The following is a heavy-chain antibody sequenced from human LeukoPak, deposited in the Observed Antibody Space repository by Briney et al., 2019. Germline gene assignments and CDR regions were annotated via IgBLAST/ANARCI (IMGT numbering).Heavy chain of an antibody. V-gene: IGHV4-34*01. CDR2: INHSGST. J-gene: IGHJ5*02. CDR1: GGSFSGYY. CDR3: AGGQYDSSGQYNWFDP. D-gene: IGHD3-22*01. Sequence: SETLSLTCAVYGGSFSGYYWSWIRQPPGKGLEWIGEINHSGSTNYNPSLKSRVTISVDTSKNQFSLKLSSVTAADTAVYYCAGGQYDSSGQYNWFDPWGQGTLVTVSS.